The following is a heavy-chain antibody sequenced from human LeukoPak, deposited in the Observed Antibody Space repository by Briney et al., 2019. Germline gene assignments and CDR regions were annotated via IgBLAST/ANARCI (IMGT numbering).Heavy chain of an antibody. CDR1: GFTFSSYG. J-gene: IGHJ6*03. CDR2: IRYDGSNK. V-gene: IGHV3-30*02. CDR3: AKRLVSGYSSSWYGYYYYMDV. Sequence: PGGSLRLSCAASGFTFSSYGMHWVRQAPGKGLEWVAFIRYDGSNKYYADSVKGRLTISRDNSKNTLYLQMNSLRAEDTAVYYCAKRLVSGYSSSWYGYYYYMDVWGKGTTVTVSS. D-gene: IGHD6-13*01.